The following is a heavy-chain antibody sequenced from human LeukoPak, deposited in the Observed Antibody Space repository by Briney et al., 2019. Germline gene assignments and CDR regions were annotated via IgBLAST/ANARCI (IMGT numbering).Heavy chain of an antibody. D-gene: IGHD2-2*03. CDR1: AGSFSGYY. J-gene: IGHJ4*02. Sequence: SETLSLTCAVYAGSFSGYYWSWIRQPPGKGLEWSGEINHSGSTNYNPSLKSRVTISVDTSKNQFSLKLSSVTAADTAVYYCARMDRRGIHHTWYFDYWGQGTLVTVSS. CDR2: INHSGST. CDR3: ARMDRRGIHHTWYFDY. V-gene: IGHV4-34*01.